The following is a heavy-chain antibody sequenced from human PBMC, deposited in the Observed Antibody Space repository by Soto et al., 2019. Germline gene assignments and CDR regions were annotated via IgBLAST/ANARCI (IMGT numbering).Heavy chain of an antibody. D-gene: IGHD6-13*01. CDR3: AKRQGIGSAAKNFDF. CDR1: GFIFSDYT. J-gene: IGHJ4*02. V-gene: IGHV3-23*01. CDR2: VSAGGNLI. Sequence: GGSLRLSCAASGFIFSDYTINWVRQAPGKGLEWVSSVSAGGNLIYYADSVRGRFTMSRDNSKNMLYLQMNSLRAEDTAVYFCAKRQGIGSAAKNFDFWGQGARVTVSS.